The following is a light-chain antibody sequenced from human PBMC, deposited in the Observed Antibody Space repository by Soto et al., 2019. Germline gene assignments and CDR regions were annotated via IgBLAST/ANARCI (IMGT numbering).Light chain of an antibody. CDR3: SSSAGIYHYLV. Sequence: QSALTQPPSASGSPGQSVTISCTGTSSDIGGYNSVSLYQQHPGKAPRLMIYEVNKRPSGVPDRFSGSKSGYTASLTVSGLQTEDEAFYYCSSSAGIYHYLVFGGGTKVTVL. J-gene: IGLJ3*02. CDR2: EVN. CDR1: SSDIGGYNS. V-gene: IGLV2-8*01.